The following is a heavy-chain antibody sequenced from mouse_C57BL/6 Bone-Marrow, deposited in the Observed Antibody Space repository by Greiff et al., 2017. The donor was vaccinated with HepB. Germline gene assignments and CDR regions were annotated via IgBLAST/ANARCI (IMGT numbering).Heavy chain of an antibody. CDR2: ISDGGSYT. CDR1: GFTFSSYA. J-gene: IGHJ3*01. CDR3: ARDKKYYGSRFAY. Sequence: QRVESGGGLVKPGGSLKLSCAASGFTFSSYAMSWVRQTPEKRLEWVATISDGGSYTYYPDNVKGRFTISRDNAKNNLYLQMSHLKSEDTAMYYCARDKKYYGSRFAYWGQGTLVTVSA. D-gene: IGHD1-1*01. V-gene: IGHV5-4*01.